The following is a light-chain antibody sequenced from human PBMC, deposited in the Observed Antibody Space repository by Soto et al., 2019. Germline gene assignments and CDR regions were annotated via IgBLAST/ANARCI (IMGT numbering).Light chain of an antibody. CDR2: DDD. CDR1: SSNIRGNS. V-gene: IGLV1-51*01. J-gene: IGLJ1*01. CDR3: GSWDSSLSAYV. Sequence: QSVLTQPPSVSAAPGQRVTISCSRSSSNIRGNSVSWYQQLPGTAPKLLIYDDDKRPSGIPDRFSGSKSGTSATLGITGYQTGDEADYYCGSWDSSLSAYVFGTGTKVTVL.